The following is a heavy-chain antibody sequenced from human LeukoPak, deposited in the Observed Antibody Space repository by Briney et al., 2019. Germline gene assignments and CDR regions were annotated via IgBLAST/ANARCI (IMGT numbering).Heavy chain of an antibody. CDR1: GFTVSSNY. D-gene: IGHD6-19*01. V-gene: IGHV3-53*01. CDR2: IDTSGST. J-gene: IGHJ5*02. CDR3: ARGYSSGGGPFDR. Sequence: GGSLRLSCAASGFTVSSNYMSWVRQAPGKGLEWVSVIDTSGSTYYADSVKGRFTISRDNSKNTLYLQMNSLRAEDTAVYYCARGYSSGGGPFDRWGQGTLVTASS.